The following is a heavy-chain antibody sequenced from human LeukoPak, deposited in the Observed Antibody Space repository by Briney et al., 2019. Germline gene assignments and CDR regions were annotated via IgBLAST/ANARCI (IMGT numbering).Heavy chain of an antibody. CDR3: ARAGLYNWNYEGTAYFDY. CDR2: INWNGGST. CDR1: GFTFSSHA. D-gene: IGHD1-7*01. J-gene: IGHJ4*02. V-gene: IGHV3-20*04. Sequence: PGGSLRLSCAASGFTFSSHAMSWVRQAPGKGLEWVSGINWNGGSTYYADSVKGRFTISRDNAKNSLYLQMNSLRAEDTALYYCARAGLYNWNYEGTAYFDYWGQGTLVTVSS.